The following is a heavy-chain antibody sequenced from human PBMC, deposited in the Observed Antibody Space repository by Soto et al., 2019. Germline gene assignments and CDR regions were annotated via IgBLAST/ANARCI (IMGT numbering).Heavy chain of an antibody. Sequence: KTSGSLSLTCAVSGVTISSCTLWWWVHEPAGRGLEWFAEIDNSGSTYYNASLKSRVTISRDKSKNQFYLHLSSVTAADTAVYYFARIHSAQQHGHYYYGMDVWGQGTMVTVSS. CDR1: GVTISSCTL. CDR2: IDNSGST. D-gene: IGHD2-21*01. CDR3: ARIHSAQQHGHYYYGMDV. V-gene: IGHV4-4*02. J-gene: IGHJ6*02.